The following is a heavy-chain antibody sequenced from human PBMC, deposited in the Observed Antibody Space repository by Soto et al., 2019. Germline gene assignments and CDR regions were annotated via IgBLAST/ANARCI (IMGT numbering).Heavy chain of an antibody. CDR1: GFTFSSYS. J-gene: IGHJ4*02. CDR3: ARDSIYRSGLFDS. Sequence: PGGSLRLSCAASGFTFSSYSMNWVRQAPGKGLEWVSSITGVGTYIFYADSVRGRFSISRDNANNSLYLHMNSLRADDTAVYYCARDSIYRSGLFDSWGQGTLVTVPQ. V-gene: IGHV3-21*01. D-gene: IGHD6-19*01. CDR2: ITGVGTYI.